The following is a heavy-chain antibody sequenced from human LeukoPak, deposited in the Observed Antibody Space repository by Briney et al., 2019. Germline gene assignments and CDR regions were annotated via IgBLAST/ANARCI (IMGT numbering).Heavy chain of an antibody. Sequence: GGSLRLSCAASGFTFYDYDMSWLRHAPGKGLEWLSGINWKGGSTTYADSVRGRFTISRDNAKNSLYLEMNSLRAEDTALYHCARRPYSSSSHYFDYWGQGTLVTVSS. CDR1: GFTFYDYD. V-gene: IGHV3-20*01. CDR3: ARRPYSSSSHYFDY. CDR2: INWKGGST. D-gene: IGHD6-6*01. J-gene: IGHJ4*02.